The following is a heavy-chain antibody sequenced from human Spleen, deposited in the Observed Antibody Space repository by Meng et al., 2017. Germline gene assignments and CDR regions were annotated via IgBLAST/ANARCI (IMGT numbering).Heavy chain of an antibody. CDR3: ARDRVGYYNDTLDV. V-gene: IGHV3-74*01. J-gene: IGHJ6*02. CDR2: INSDGSST. Sequence: GESLKISCAASGFTFSSYWMHWVRQAPGKGLVWVSRINSDGSSTSYADSVKGRFTISRDNAKNSLYLQMNSLRAEDTAFYYCARDRVGYYNDTLDVWGQGTTVTVSS. D-gene: IGHD1-26*01. CDR1: GFTFSSYW.